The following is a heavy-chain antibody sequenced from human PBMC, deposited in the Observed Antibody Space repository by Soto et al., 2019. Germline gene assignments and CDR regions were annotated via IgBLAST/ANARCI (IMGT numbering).Heavy chain of an antibody. CDR2: IWYDGSNK. D-gene: IGHD2-15*01. CDR3: AREGGYCSGGSCYSFAFDI. Sequence: QVQLVESGGGVVQPGRSLRLSCAASGFTFSSYGMHWVRQAPGKGLEWVAVIWYDGSNKRYADSVKGRFTISRDNSKNTLYLQMNSLRAEDTAVYYCAREGGYCSGGSCYSFAFDIWGHGTMVTVSS. CDR1: GFTFSSYG. V-gene: IGHV3-33*01. J-gene: IGHJ3*02.